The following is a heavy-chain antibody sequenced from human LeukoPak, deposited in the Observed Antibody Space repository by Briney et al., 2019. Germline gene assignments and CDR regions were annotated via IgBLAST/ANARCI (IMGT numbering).Heavy chain of an antibody. CDR2: IYRSGSP. J-gene: IGHJ5*02. CDR3: ARRDRWFDP. V-gene: IGHV4-38-2*01. CDR1: GYSTSSGYY. Sequence: SETLSLTSAVSGYSTSSGYYWGWIRRSPGKGLEWIGNIYRSGSPYYNPSLKSRVTISVDTSKNQFSLRLTSVTAADTAVYYCARRDRWFDPWGQGTLVTVSS.